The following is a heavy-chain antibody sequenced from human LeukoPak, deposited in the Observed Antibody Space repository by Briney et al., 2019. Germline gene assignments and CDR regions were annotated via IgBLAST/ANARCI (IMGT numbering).Heavy chain of an antibody. J-gene: IGHJ5*02. V-gene: IGHV1-18*01. D-gene: IGHD4-23*01. CDR3: ARGVGNYGGNSGDWFDP. CDR1: GYTFTSYG. Sequence: ASVKVYCKASGYTFTSYGISWVRQAPGQGLEWMGWISAYNGNTNYAQKLQGRVTMTTDTSTSTAYMELRSLRSDDTAVYYCARGVGNYGGNSGDWFDPWGQGTLVTVSS. CDR2: ISAYNGNT.